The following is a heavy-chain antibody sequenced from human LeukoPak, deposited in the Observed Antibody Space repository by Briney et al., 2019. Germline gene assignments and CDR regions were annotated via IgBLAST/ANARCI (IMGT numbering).Heavy chain of an antibody. Sequence: SETLSLTCAVYGGSFSGYYWSWIRQPPGKGLEWIGEINHSGSTNYNPSLKSRVTISVDTSKNQFSLKLSSVTAADTAVYYCARGDWGSYRFDYWGQGTLVTVSS. J-gene: IGHJ4*02. CDR1: GGSFSGYY. CDR2: INHSGST. CDR3: ARGDWGSYRFDY. V-gene: IGHV4-34*01. D-gene: IGHD3-16*02.